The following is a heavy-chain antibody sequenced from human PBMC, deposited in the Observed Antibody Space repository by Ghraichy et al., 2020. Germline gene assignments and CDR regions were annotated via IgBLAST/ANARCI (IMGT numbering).Heavy chain of an antibody. Sequence: GGSLRLSCAASGFTFSSYWMSWVRQAPGKGLEWVANIKQDGSEKYYVDSVKGRFTISRDNAKNSLYLQMNSLRAEDTAVYYCARDPYSSSRAPFDYWGQGTLGTVSS. CDR2: IKQDGSEK. CDR3: ARDPYSSSRAPFDY. V-gene: IGHV3-7*03. CDR1: GFTFSSYW. D-gene: IGHD6-13*01. J-gene: IGHJ4*02.